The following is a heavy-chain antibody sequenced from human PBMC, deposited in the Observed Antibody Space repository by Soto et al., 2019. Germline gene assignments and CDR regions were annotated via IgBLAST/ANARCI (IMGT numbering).Heavy chain of an antibody. CDR1: GFTFSSYG. J-gene: IGHJ4*02. V-gene: IGHV3-30*03. CDR2: ISYDGSNK. D-gene: IGHD5-12*01. CDR3: SGATIGYYFDY. Sequence: QVQLVESGGGVVQPGRSLRLSCAASGFTFSSYGMHWVRQAPGKGLEWVAVISYDGSNKYYADSVKGRFTISRDNSKNTLYRQMNSLRAEDTAVYYCSGATIGYYFDYWGQGTLVTVSS.